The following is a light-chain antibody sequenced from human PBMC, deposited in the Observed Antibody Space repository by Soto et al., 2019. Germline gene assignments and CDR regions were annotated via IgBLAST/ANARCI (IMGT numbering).Light chain of an antibody. Sequence: QLVLTQPASVSGSPGQSITISCTGTSSDVGSYNLVSWYQQHPHKAPKLMIYEGSKRPSGVSNRFSGSKSGNTASLTISGLQAEDEADYYCCSYAGSSTYVFGTGTKLTVL. CDR1: SSDVGSYNL. CDR2: EGS. V-gene: IGLV2-23*01. CDR3: CSYAGSSTYV. J-gene: IGLJ1*01.